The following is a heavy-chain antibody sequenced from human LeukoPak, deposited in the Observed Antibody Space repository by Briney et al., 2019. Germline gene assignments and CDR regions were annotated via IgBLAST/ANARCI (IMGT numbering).Heavy chain of an antibody. CDR2: INDDGTTT. J-gene: IGHJ4*02. CDR1: GFTFSTYW. D-gene: IGHD3-22*01. V-gene: IGHV3-74*01. Sequence: GGSLRLSCAASGFTFSTYWMHWVRQAPGKGLVWVSLINDDGTTTNYADSGKGRFTISRDNAKNTLYLQMNSLRAEDTAVYYCARDLGYYDSSGNHEGGDYWGQGTLVTVSS. CDR3: ARDLGYYDSSGNHEGGDY.